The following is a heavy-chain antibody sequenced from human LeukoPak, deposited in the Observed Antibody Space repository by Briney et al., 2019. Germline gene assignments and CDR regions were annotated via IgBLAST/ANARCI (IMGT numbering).Heavy chain of an antibody. D-gene: IGHD2-15*01. CDR3: ARGPTHGGTFFED. Sequence: SQTLSLTCTVSGGSISSGSYYWRWIRQPAGKGLEWIGRIYTSGSTNYNPSLKSRVTISVDTSKNQFSLKLSSVTAADTAVYYCARGPTHGGTFFEDWGQGILVTVTS. V-gene: IGHV4-61*02. CDR1: GGSISSGSYY. CDR2: IYTSGST. J-gene: IGHJ4*02.